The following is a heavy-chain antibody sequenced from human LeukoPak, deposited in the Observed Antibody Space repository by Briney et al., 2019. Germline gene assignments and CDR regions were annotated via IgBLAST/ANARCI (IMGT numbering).Heavy chain of an antibody. Sequence: SETLSLTCTVSGGSISSGSYYWSWIRQPAGKGLEWIGRIYSSGSTNYNPSLKSRVTISVDTSKNQFSVKLSSVTAADTAVYYCARDRGFMVRGSRRGYDDYYYYMDVWGKGTTVTISS. J-gene: IGHJ6*03. CDR1: GGSISSGSYY. CDR3: ARDRGFMVRGSRRGYDDYYYYMDV. V-gene: IGHV4-61*02. D-gene: IGHD3-10*01. CDR2: IYSSGST.